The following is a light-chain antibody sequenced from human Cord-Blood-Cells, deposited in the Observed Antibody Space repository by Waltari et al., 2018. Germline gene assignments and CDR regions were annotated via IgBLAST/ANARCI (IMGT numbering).Light chain of an antibody. J-gene: IGLJ2*01. CDR1: SSDDGGYMY. V-gene: IGLV2-14*01. Sequence: QSALTQPASVSGSPGQSITISRTGTSSDDGGYMYVSWYQPPPGKAPKLMIYDVSNRPSGVSNRFSGSKSGNTASLTVSGLQAEYEADYYCSSYTSSSVVFGGGTKLTVL. CDR2: DVS. CDR3: SSYTSSSVV.